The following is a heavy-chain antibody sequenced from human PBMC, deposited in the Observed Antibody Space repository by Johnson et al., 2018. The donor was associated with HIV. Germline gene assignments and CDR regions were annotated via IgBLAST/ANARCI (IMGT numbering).Heavy chain of an antibody. CDR2: IKSKTDGGTT. Sequence: MLLVESGGGLVQSGGSLRLSCAASGFTFSHAWMTWVRQAPGKGLEWIGRIKSKTDGGTTEYAEPVKGRFTISRDDSKNTLYLRMNSLKTEETAVYYCTTDPIAAAGHDAFDIWGQGTMVTVSS. CDR1: GFTFSHAW. V-gene: IGHV3-15*01. J-gene: IGHJ3*02. D-gene: IGHD6-13*01. CDR3: TTDPIAAAGHDAFDI.